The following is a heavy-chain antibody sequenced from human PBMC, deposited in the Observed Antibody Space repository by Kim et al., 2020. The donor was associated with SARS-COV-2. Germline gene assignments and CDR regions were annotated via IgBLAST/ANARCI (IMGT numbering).Heavy chain of an antibody. D-gene: IGHD1-26*01. Sequence: SETLSLTCAVSGVSVSSGASYWSWLRQSPGKGLEWLGYIYYTGNTYYKQSLRSRMNISLDFSKNDVSLELQSVTAADTAVYYCAQGGMKWGQSWLDPWGQGTVVTVSS. V-gene: IGHV4-31*11. J-gene: IGHJ5*02. CDR2: IYYTGNT. CDR3: AQGGMKWGQSWLDP. CDR1: GVSVSSGASY.